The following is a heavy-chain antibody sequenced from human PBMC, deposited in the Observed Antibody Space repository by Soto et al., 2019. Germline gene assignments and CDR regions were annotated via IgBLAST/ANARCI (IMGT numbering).Heavy chain of an antibody. D-gene: IGHD3-3*01. V-gene: IGHV3-33*01. CDR1: GFTFSSYG. CDR2: IWYDGSNK. Sequence: GGSLRLSCAASGFTFSSYGMHWVRQAPGKGLEWVAVIWYDGSNKYYADSVKGRFTISRDNSKNTLYLQMNSLRAEDTAVYYCARDLTGGYDFWYYYYGMDVWGQGTTVTVSS. CDR3: ARDLTGGYDFWYYYYGMDV. J-gene: IGHJ6*02.